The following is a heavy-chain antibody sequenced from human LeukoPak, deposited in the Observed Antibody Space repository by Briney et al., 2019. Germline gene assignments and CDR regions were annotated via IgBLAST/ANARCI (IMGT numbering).Heavy chain of an antibody. Sequence: SVKVSCKASGGTFTSYAISWVRQAPGQGLEWMGRIIPIFGTANYAQKFQGRVTITTDESTSTAYMELSSLRSEDTAVYYCARGTRYSGSYLDWGQGTLVTVSS. CDR1: GGTFTSYA. CDR2: IIPIFGTA. CDR3: ARGTRYSGSYLD. V-gene: IGHV1-69*05. D-gene: IGHD1-26*01. J-gene: IGHJ4*02.